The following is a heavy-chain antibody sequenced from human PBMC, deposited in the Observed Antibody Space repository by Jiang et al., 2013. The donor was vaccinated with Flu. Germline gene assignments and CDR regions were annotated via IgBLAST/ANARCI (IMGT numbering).Heavy chain of an antibody. CDR1: GFSLTTSGMR. CDR3: ARILGDYFYFDY. Sequence: KPTQTLTLTCTFSGFSLTTSGMRVSWIRQPPGKALEWLARIDWDDDKFYSTSLRTRLTISKDTSKNQVVLTMTNMDPVDTAMYYCARILGDYFYFDYWGQGTLVTVSS. J-gene: IGHJ4*02. D-gene: IGHD4-17*01. CDR2: IDWDDDK. V-gene: IGHV2-70*04.